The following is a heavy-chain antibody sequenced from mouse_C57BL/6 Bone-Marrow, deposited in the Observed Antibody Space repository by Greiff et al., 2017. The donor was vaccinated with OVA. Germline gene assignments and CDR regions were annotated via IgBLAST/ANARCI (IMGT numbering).Heavy chain of an antibody. CDR3: LTGTLAY. V-gene: IGHV1-54*01. D-gene: IGHD4-1*01. Sequence: VQLVESGAELVRPGTSVKVSCKASGYAFTNYLIEWVKQRPGQGLEWIGVINPGSGGTNYNEKFKGKATLTADKSSSTAYMQLSSLTSEDSAVYFCLTGTLAYWGQGTLVTVSA. CDR1: GYAFTNYL. J-gene: IGHJ3*01. CDR2: INPGSGGT.